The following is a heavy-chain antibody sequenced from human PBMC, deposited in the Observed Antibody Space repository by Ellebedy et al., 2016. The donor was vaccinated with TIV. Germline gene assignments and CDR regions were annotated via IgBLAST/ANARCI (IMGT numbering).Heavy chain of an antibody. V-gene: IGHV1-18*01. D-gene: IGHD3-22*01. CDR3: AKDTLFGGYSPTAPYNWCDL. CDR2: ASTHDGNR. Sequence: ASVKVSXXASGYTFANFGISWVRQAPGQGLEWLGWASTHDGNRYYNQKVRGRVTMTTDTSTGTAYMELRSLTSDDTAVYYCAKDTLFGGYSPTAPYNWCDLWGQGTLVTVSS. J-gene: IGHJ5*02. CDR1: GYTFANFG.